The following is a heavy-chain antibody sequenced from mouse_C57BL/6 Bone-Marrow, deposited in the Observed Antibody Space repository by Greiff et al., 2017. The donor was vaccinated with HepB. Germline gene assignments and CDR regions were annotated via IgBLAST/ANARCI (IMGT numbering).Heavy chain of an antibody. CDR1: GFTFSSYG. D-gene: IGHD2-2*01. V-gene: IGHV5-6*01. CDR3: ARQRSYGCRV. Sequence: EVKLMESGGDLVKPGGSLKLSCAASGFTFSSYGMSWVRQTPDKRLEWVATISSGGSYTYYPDSVKGRFTISRDNAKNTLYLQMSSLKSEDTAMYYCARQRSYGCRVWGQGTLVTVSA. CDR2: ISSGGSYT. J-gene: IGHJ3*01.